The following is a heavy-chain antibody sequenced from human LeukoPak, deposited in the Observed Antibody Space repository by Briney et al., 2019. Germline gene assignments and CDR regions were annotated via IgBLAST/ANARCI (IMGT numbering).Heavy chain of an antibody. CDR1: EYSFTNYW. J-gene: IGHJ4*02. D-gene: IGHD3-10*01. CDR3: ARRFYYYDSRSYALDY. V-gene: IGHV5-51*01. CDR2: IYPGDSDA. Sequence: GESLKISCKGSEYSFTNYWIGWVRQMPGKGLEWMGLIYPGDSDARYSPSFEGQVTISADKSINTAYLQWGSLKASDTAMYYCARRFYYYDSRSYALDYWGQGTLVTVSS.